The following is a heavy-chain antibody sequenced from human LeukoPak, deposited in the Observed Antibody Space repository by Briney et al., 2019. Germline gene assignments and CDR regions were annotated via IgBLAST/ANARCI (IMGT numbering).Heavy chain of an antibody. CDR1: GGSISSSSYY. J-gene: IGHJ2*01. D-gene: IGHD1-26*01. Sequence: SETLSLTCTVSGGSISSSSYYWGWIRQPPGKGLEWIGSIYYSGSTYYNPSLKSRVTISVDTSKNQFSLKLSSVTAADTAVYYCARDVTLELGYFDLWGRGTLVTVSS. CDR3: ARDVTLELGYFDL. V-gene: IGHV4-39*07. CDR2: IYYSGST.